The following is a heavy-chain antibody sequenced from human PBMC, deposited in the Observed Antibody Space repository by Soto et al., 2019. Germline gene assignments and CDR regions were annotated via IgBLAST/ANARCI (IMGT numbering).Heavy chain of an antibody. J-gene: IGHJ6*03. Sequence: PSETLSLTCTVSGGSISSGDYYWSWIRQPPGKGLEWIGYIYYSGSTYYNPSLKSRVTISVDTSKNQFSLKLSSVTAADTAVYYCARQSIGVTMVRGVGYMDVWGKGTTVTVSS. D-gene: IGHD3-10*01. CDR3: ARQSIGVTMVRGVGYMDV. CDR2: IYYSGST. V-gene: IGHV4-30-4*01. CDR1: GGSISSGDYY.